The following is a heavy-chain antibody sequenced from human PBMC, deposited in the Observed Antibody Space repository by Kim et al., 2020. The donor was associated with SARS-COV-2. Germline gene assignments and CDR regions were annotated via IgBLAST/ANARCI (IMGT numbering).Heavy chain of an antibody. J-gene: IGHJ6*02. D-gene: IGHD6-6*01. V-gene: IGHV3-21*01. CDR1: GFTFSSYS. Sequence: GGSLRLSCAASGFTFSSYSMNWVRQAPGKGLEWVSSISSSSSYIYYADSVKGRFTISRDNAKNSLYLQMNSLRAEDTAVYYCARDRWGSQEYSSSSPYYYYGMDVWGQGTKVTVSS. CDR3: ARDRWGSQEYSSSSPYYYYGMDV. CDR2: ISSSSSYI.